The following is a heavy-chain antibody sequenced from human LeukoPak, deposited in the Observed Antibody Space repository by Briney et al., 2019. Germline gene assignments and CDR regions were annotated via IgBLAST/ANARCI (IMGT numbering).Heavy chain of an antibody. J-gene: IGHJ4*02. CDR2: MNPNSGNT. CDR1: GYTFTSYD. D-gene: IGHD3-22*01. V-gene: IGHV1-8*01. Sequence: ASVKVSCKASGYTFTSYDINWVRQATGQGLEWMGWMNPNSGNTGYAQKFQGRVTMTRNTSISTAYMGLSSLRSEDTAVYYCAREPSSSGYYYANYWGQGTLVTVSS. CDR3: AREPSSSGYYYANY.